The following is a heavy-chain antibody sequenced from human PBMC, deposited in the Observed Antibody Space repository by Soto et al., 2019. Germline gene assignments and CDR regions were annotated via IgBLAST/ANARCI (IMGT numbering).Heavy chain of an antibody. J-gene: IGHJ4*02. CDR2: IKSETDGGTT. D-gene: IGHD5-18*01. V-gene: IGHV3-15*07. Sequence: GGSLRLSCAVSGVTLTNVWMNWIRQAPGKGPEWVGRIKSETDGGTTDYAAPVKGRFTISRDDSENMLYLQMNSLKTEDTAVYYCSHGYYQYFNSWGQGTQLTVSS. CDR1: GVTLTNVW. CDR3: SHGYYQYFNS.